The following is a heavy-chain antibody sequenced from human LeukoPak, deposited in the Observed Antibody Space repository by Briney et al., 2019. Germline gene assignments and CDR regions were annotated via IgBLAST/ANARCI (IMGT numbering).Heavy chain of an antibody. D-gene: IGHD6-6*01. Sequence: ASVKVSCKASGYIFTSHYMHWVRQAPGQGLEWMGMINPSGGSTSYAQKFQGRVTMTRDTSTSTVYLELSSLRSEDTAVYYCARVSIAARSPYYYGMDVWGQGTTVTVSS. CDR2: INPSGGST. CDR3: ARVSIAARSPYYYGMDV. J-gene: IGHJ6*02. V-gene: IGHV1-46*01. CDR1: GYIFTSHY.